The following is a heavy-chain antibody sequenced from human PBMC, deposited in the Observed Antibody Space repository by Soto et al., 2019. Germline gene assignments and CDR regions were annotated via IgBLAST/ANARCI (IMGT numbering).Heavy chain of an antibody. CDR2: INSDGSST. D-gene: IGHD5-12*01. J-gene: IGHJ4*02. CDR3: ARDGHNYSLDH. Sequence: PGGSLRLSCAASGFTFSSYWMHWVRQAPGKGLVWVSRINSDGSSTSYADSVKGRFTISRDNAKNTLYVQMNSLRDEDTAVYYCARDGHNYSLDHWGQGTLVTVSS. V-gene: IGHV3-74*01. CDR1: GFTFSSYW.